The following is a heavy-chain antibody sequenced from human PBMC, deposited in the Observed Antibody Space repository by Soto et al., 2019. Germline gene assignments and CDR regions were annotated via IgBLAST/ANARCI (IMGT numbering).Heavy chain of an antibody. J-gene: IGHJ4*02. Sequence: EVQLVESGGGLVQPGGSLRLSCAASGFTFSSYWMHWVRQVPGKGLLWVSRIDEYGSTINYADSVRGRFTSSRDNARNTLYLEMNSLRAEDTALYFCTRDIGGKGAYWGPGTLVTDSS. CDR2: IDEYGSTI. D-gene: IGHD3-10*01. V-gene: IGHV3-74*01. CDR1: GFTFSSYW. CDR3: TRDIGGKGAY.